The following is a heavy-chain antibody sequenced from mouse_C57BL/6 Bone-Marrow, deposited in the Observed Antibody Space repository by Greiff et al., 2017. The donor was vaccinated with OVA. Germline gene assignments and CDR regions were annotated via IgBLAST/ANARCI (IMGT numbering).Heavy chain of an antibody. D-gene: IGHD1-1*01. J-gene: IGHJ2*01. CDR2: IYPRSGNT. Sequence: VKVVESGAELVRPGASVKLSCKASGYTFTSYGISWVKQRTGQGLEWIGEIYPRSGNTYYNEKFKGKATLTADKSSSTAYMELRSLTSEDSAVYFCARGDYYGSSSLYFDYWGQGTTLTVSS. V-gene: IGHV1-81*01. CDR3: ARGDYYGSSSLYFDY. CDR1: GYTFTSYG.